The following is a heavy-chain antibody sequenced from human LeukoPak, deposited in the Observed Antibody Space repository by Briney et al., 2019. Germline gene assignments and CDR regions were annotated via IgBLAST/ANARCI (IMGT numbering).Heavy chain of an antibody. CDR2: IYYSGST. CDR1: GGSISSGDYY. D-gene: IGHD6-13*01. V-gene: IGHV4-30-4*01. J-gene: IGHJ4*02. CDR3: ARDLAAAGIDY. Sequence: SETLSLTCTVSGGSISSGDYYWSWIRQPPGKGLEWIGYIYYSGSTYYNPSLKSRVTISVDTSKNQFSLKLSSVTVADTAVYYCARDLAAAGIDYWGQGTLVTVSS.